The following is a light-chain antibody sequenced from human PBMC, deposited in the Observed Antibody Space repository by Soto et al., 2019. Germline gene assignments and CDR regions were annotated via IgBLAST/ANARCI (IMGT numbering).Light chain of an antibody. V-gene: IGKV1-5*01. Sequence: GDRVTITCRASQSISTWLVWHQQKPGKAPKVLIYDASSLESGVPSRFSGSGSGTEFTLTISSLQPDDFATYYCQESLGTFGQGTKVEIK. CDR2: DAS. CDR3: QESLGT. J-gene: IGKJ2*01. CDR1: QSISTW.